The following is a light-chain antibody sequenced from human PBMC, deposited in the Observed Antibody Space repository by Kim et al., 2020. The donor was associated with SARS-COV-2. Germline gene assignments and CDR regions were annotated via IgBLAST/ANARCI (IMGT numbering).Light chain of an antibody. CDR1: KNITYY. CDR2: AAS. Sequence: VSPGDRVTLSCRASKNITYYLAWYQQTPGQAPRLLIHAASTRATGIPPRFSGSGSGTEFTLTISSLQSEDFAVYYCQQYHNWPPYTFGQGTKLEI. V-gene: IGKV3-15*01. CDR3: QQYHNWPPYT. J-gene: IGKJ2*01.